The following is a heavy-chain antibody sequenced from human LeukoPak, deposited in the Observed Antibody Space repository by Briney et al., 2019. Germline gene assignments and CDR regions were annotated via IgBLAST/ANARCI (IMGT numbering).Heavy chain of an antibody. V-gene: IGHV3-73*01. J-gene: IGHJ4*02. CDR3: IHYYDSSGYPWGY. Sequence: GGSLRLSCAASGFTFSGSAMHWVRQASGKGLEWVGRIRSKANSYATAYAASVKGRFTISRDDSMNTAYLQMNSLKTEDTAVYYCIHYYDSSGYPWGYWGQGTLVTVSS. CDR2: IRSKANSYAT. D-gene: IGHD3-22*01. CDR1: GFTFSGSA.